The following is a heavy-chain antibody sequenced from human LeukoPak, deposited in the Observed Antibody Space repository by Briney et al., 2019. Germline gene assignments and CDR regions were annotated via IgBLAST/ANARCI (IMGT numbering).Heavy chain of an antibody. J-gene: IGHJ4*02. Sequence: GGSLRLSCAASGFTSSSYSMNWVRQAPGKGLEWVSYISSTGSTTYYADSLKGRFTISRDNAKNSLSLQLNSLRDEDTAVYYCARDGSSFPYYFDFWGQGTLVTVSS. CDR3: ARDGSSFPYYFDF. CDR1: GFTSSSYS. D-gene: IGHD3-10*01. V-gene: IGHV3-48*02. CDR2: ISSTGSTT.